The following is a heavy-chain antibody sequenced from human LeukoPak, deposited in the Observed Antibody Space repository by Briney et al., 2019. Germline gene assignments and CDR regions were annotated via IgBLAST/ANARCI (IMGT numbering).Heavy chain of an antibody. CDR2: IWYDGSNK. D-gene: IGHD3-3*01. CDR3: ARDWVDYDFWSGYYYYYYGMNV. CDR1: GFTFSSYG. V-gene: IGHV3-33*01. Sequence: GGSLRLSCAASGFTFSSYGMRWVRQAPGKGLEWVAVIWYDGSNKYYADSVKGRFTISRDNSKNTLYLQMNSLRAEDTAVYYCARDWVDYDFWSGYYYYYYGMNVWGQGTTVTVSS. J-gene: IGHJ6*02.